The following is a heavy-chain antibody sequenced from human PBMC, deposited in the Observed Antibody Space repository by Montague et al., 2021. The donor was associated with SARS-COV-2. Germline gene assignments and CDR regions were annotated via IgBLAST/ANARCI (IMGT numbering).Heavy chain of an antibody. V-gene: IGHV3-30*04. Sequence: SLRLSCVASGFTFSSHPMHLVRQAPGNGLEWVAVLSFDGSSNYYLYSXKGRLTISRDNSKNTLFLQMNSLRVEDTAVYYCARGRQWLVLGQVDYWGQGTLVTVSS. J-gene: IGHJ4*02. CDR1: GFTFSSHP. CDR2: LSFDGSSN. D-gene: IGHD3-22*01. CDR3: ARGRQWLVLGQVDY.